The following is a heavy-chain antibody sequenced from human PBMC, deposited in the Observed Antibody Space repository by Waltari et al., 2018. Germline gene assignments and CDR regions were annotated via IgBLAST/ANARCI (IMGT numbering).Heavy chain of an antibody. J-gene: IGHJ4*02. CDR1: GYTFTSYA. D-gene: IGHD2-8*01. Sequence: QVQLVQSGAEVKKPGASVKVSCKASGYTFTSYAMHWVRQAPGQRLEWMGWNKAGNGNTKYSQEFQGRVTITRDTSASTAYMELSSLRSEDMAVYYCARGGCTNGVCQDFDYWGQGTLVTVSS. CDR3: ARGGCTNGVCQDFDY. V-gene: IGHV1-3*03. CDR2: NKAGNGNT.